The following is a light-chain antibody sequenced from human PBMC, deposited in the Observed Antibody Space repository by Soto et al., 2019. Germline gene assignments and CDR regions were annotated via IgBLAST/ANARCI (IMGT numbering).Light chain of an antibody. V-gene: IGKV1-9*01. CDR1: QDISSH. CDR2: AAS. CDR3: QQFNSYPIT. J-gene: IGKJ5*01. Sequence: DIQLTQSPSFLSAYVGDRVAITCRASQDISSHLVWYQQKPGEAPQLLIFAASTLQSGVPSRFSGSGSETEFTLTINGPLPEDFATYYCQQFNSYPITFGQGTRVDIK.